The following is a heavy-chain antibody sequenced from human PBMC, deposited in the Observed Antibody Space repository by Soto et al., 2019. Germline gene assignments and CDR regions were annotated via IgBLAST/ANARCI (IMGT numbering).Heavy chain of an antibody. D-gene: IGHD6-6*01. J-gene: IGHJ6*03. CDR3: AAIAARPAPHYYYMDV. CDR2: IYSGGST. V-gene: IGHV3-66*01. Sequence: PGGSLRLCCAASGFTVSSNYMSWVRQAPGKGLEWVSVIYSGGSTYYADSVKGRFTISRDNSKNTLYLQMNSLRAEDTAVYYCAAIAARPAPHYYYMDVWGKGTTVTVSS. CDR1: GFTVSSNY.